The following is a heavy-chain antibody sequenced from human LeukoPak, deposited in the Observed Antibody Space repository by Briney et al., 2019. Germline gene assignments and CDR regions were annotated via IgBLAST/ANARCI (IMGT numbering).Heavy chain of an antibody. CDR3: ARDLVAAGTSYFDY. CDR2: IYTSGST. V-gene: IGHV4-4*07. D-gene: IGHD6-13*01. CDR1: GGSTTNYY. J-gene: IGHJ4*02. Sequence: SETLSLTCIVSGGSTTNYYWNWIRQSPGRGLEWIGRIYTSGSTNYNPSLKSRVTMSVDTSKNQFSLKLSSVTAADTAVYYCARDLVAAGTSYFDYWGQGTLVTVSS.